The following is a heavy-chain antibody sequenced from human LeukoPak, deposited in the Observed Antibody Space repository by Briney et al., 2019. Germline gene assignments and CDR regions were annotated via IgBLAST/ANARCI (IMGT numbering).Heavy chain of an antibody. D-gene: IGHD3-10*01. V-gene: IGHV3-74*03. Sequence: GESLRLSCAASGFTFSSYWLHWVRQAPGKGLVLVSRINSDGSSITYADSVQSRFTITRDNAKNSLYLQMNSLRAEDTAVYYCAREAALLWFGAFDDWGQGTLVTVSS. CDR1: GFTFSSYW. J-gene: IGHJ4*02. CDR3: AREAALLWFGAFDD. CDR2: INSDGSSI.